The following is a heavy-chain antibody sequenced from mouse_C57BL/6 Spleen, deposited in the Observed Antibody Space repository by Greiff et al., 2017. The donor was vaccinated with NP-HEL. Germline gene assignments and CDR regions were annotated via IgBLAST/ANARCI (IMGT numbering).Heavy chain of an antibody. V-gene: IGHV14-1*01. J-gene: IGHJ3*01. Sequence: EVQLQQSGAELVRPGASVKLSCTASGFNIKDYYMHWVKQRPEQGLEWIGRIDPEDGDTEYAPKFQGKATMTADTSSNTAYLQLSSLTSEDTAVYYCITTVVDPWFAYWGQGTLVTVSA. CDR1: GFNIKDYY. CDR3: ITTVVDPWFAY. D-gene: IGHD1-1*01. CDR2: IDPEDGDT.